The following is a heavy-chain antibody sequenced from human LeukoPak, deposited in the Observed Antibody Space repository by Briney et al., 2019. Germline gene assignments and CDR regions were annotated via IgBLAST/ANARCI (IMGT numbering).Heavy chain of an antibody. CDR3: ARDQVWYFDL. J-gene: IGHJ2*01. CDR1: GFTFSSHP. V-gene: IGHV3-30*04. Sequence: PGRSLRLSCAVSGFTFSSHPMHWVRQAPGQGLEWVAVISFDGSHKYYADSVTGRFTISRDNAKNSLYLQMNSLRAADTAVYYCARDQVWYFDLWGRGTLVTVSS. CDR2: ISFDGSHK.